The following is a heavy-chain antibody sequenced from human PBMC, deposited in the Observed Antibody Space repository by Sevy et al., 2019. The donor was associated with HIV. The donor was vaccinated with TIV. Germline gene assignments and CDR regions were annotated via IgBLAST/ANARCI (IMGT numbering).Heavy chain of an antibody. Sequence: GESLKISCAASGFTFSSYAMSWVRQAPGKGLEWVSAISGSGGSTYYADSVKGRFTISRDNSKNTLYLQMHSLRAEDTAVYYCAKAQNSGSYRDFDYWGQGTLVTVSS. D-gene: IGHD1-26*01. CDR2: ISGSGGST. CDR3: AKAQNSGSYRDFDY. J-gene: IGHJ4*02. V-gene: IGHV3-23*01. CDR1: GFTFSSYA.